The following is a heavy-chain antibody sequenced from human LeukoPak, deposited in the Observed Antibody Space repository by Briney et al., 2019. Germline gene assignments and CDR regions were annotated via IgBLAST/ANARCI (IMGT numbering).Heavy chain of an antibody. CDR1: GFTFSSYS. V-gene: IGHV3-48*04. J-gene: IGHJ6*02. CDR3: ARDRCSSTSCSEGYYYGMDV. Sequence: GGSLRLSCAASGFTFSSYSMNWVRQAPGKGLEWVSYISSSSSTIYYADSVKGRFTISRDNAKNSLYLQMNSLRAEDTAVYYCARDRCSSTSCSEGYYYGMDVWGQGTTVTVSS. CDR2: ISSSSSTI. D-gene: IGHD2-2*01.